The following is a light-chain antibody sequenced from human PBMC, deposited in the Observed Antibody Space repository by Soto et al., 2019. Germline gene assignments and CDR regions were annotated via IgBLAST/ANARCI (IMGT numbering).Light chain of an antibody. CDR3: QQYGSSPIT. CDR1: QTVGSSY. CDR2: GAS. V-gene: IGKV3-20*01. J-gene: IGKJ5*01. Sequence: EILLTQYPGTLSLSPGERATVSCRDSQTVGSSYLAWYQQKPGQAPRLLIYGASSRATGIPDRFSGSGSGTDFTLTISRLEPEDLAVYYCQQYGSSPITFGQGTRVEIK.